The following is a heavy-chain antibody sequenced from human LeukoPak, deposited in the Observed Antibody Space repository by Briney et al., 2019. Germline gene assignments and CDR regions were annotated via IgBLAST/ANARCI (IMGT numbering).Heavy chain of an antibody. CDR2: INPSGGST. CDR1: GYTFTGYY. V-gene: IGHV1-46*01. CDR3: ATEKYCSRTTCSGSFDY. Sequence: ASVKVSCKASGYTFTGYYMHWVRQAPGQGLEWMGIINPSGGSTSYAQKFQGRVTMTRDTSTSTVYMELSSLISEDTAVYFCATEKYCSRTTCSGSFDYWGQGTLVTVSS. D-gene: IGHD2-2*01. J-gene: IGHJ4*02.